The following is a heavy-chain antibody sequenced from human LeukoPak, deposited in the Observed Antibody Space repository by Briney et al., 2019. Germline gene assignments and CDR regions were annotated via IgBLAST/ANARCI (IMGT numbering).Heavy chain of an antibody. CDR2: IYSGGST. CDR3: ARSSYYDFWSGYYYGY. V-gene: IGHV3-53*01. Sequence: GGTLRLSCAASGFTVSSNYMSWVRQAPGKGLEWVSVIYSGGSTYYADSVKGRFTISRDNAKNSLYLQMNSLRAEDTAVYYCARSSYYDFWSGYYYGYWGQGTLVTVSS. D-gene: IGHD3-3*01. CDR1: GFTVSSNY. J-gene: IGHJ4*02.